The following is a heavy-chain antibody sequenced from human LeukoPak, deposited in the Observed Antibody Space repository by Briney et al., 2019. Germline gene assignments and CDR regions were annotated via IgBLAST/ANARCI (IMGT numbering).Heavy chain of an antibody. V-gene: IGHV4-39*07. CDR3: ARGRYDSSGWHPFDY. J-gene: IGHJ4*02. D-gene: IGHD6-19*01. CDR1: GGSISSSSYY. Sequence: SETLSLTCTVSGGSISSSSYYWGWIRQPPGKGLEWIGSIYYSGSTYYNPSLKSRVTISVDTSKNQFSLKLSSVTAADTAVYYCARGRYDSSGWHPFDYWGQGTLVTVSS. CDR2: IYYSGST.